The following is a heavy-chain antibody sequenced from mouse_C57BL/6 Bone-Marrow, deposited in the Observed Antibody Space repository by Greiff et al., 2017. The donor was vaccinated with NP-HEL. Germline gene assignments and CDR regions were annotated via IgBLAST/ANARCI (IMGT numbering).Heavy chain of an antibody. Sequence: EVMLVESGGGLVKPGGSLKLSCAASGFTFSDYGMHWVRQAPEKGLEWVAYISSGSSTIYYADTVKGRFTISRDNAKNTLFLQMTSLRSEDTAMYYCARFYYDYLYYFDYWGQGTTLTVSS. V-gene: IGHV5-17*01. CDR1: GFTFSDYG. CDR3: ARFYYDYLYYFDY. CDR2: ISSGSSTI. J-gene: IGHJ2*01. D-gene: IGHD2-4*01.